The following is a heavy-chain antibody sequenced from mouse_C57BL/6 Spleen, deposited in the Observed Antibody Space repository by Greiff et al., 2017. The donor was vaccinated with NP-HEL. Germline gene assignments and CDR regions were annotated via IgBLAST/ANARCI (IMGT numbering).Heavy chain of an antibody. CDR2: INYDGSST. V-gene: IGHV5-16*01. Sequence: EVQVVESEGGLVQPGSSMKLSCTASGFTFSDYYMAWVRQVPEKGLEWVANINYDGSSTYYLDSLKSRFIISRDNAKNILYLQMSSLKSEDTATYYCARDGGTAVFDYWGQGTTLTVSS. CDR3: ARDGGTAVFDY. D-gene: IGHD1-2*01. CDR1: GFTFSDYY. J-gene: IGHJ2*01.